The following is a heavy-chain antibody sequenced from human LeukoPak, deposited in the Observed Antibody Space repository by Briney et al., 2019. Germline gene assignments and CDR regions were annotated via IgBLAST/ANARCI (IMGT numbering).Heavy chain of an antibody. V-gene: IGHV1-24*01. Sequence: ASVTVSCKVSGSTLTELSIHWVRQAPGEGLEWMGGFDPEDAETVYAQKFQGRVAMTEDPSTDTAYMELSSLRSEDTAVYYCATALTDQWLERRFDYWGQGTLVTVSS. J-gene: IGHJ4*02. CDR3: ATALTDQWLERRFDY. CDR2: FDPEDAET. D-gene: IGHD6-19*01. CDR1: GSTLTELS.